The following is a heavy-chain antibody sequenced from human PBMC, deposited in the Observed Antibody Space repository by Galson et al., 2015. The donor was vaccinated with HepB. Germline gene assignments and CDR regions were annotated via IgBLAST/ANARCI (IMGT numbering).Heavy chain of an antibody. D-gene: IGHD6-13*01. Sequence: SLRLSCAASGFTFSGSAIHWVRQASGKGPEWVGRIRSKANNYATSYVPSLKGRFTISRDDSKNMAYLHMKSLKTEDTAVYYCTRLGDFSGYSSRWGQGTLVIVSS. CDR3: TRLGDFSGYSSR. CDR2: IRSKANNYAT. CDR1: GFTFSGSA. J-gene: IGHJ4*02. V-gene: IGHV3-73*01.